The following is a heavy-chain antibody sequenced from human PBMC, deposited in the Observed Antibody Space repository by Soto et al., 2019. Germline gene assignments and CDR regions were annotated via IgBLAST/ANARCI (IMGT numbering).Heavy chain of an antibody. CDR2: IYYSGST. D-gene: IGHD4-17*01. J-gene: IGHJ3*02. CDR3: ARDRGYGGPTLGAFDI. V-gene: IGHV4-31*03. CDR1: GGSISSGGYY. Sequence: QVQLQESGPGLVKPSQTLSLTCTVSGGSISSGGYYWSWIRQHPGKGLEWIGYIYYSGSTYYNPSLKSRVTISVDTSKNQVPLKLGSVTAADTAVYYCARDRGYGGPTLGAFDIWGQGTMVTVSS.